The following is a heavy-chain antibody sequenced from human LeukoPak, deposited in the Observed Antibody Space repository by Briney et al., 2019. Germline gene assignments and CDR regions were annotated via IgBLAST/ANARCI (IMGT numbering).Heavy chain of an antibody. D-gene: IGHD6-13*01. CDR1: GFTFSTYA. Sequence: HPGGSLRLSCSASGFTFSTYAMHWVRQAPGKGLEYVSAISTNGDNTYYAEYVKGRFSISRDNFKNTLFLQMSSLRVDDTAVYYCVKGGSGSWLNWFDPWGQGTLVIVSS. CDR3: VKGGSGSWLNWFDP. V-gene: IGHV3-64D*06. J-gene: IGHJ5*02. CDR2: ISTNGDNT.